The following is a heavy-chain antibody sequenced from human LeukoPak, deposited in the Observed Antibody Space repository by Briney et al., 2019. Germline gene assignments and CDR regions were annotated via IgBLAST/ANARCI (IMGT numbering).Heavy chain of an antibody. J-gene: IGHJ2*01. D-gene: IGHD2-15*01. CDR1: GGSISSYY. CDR3: ARQYCSGGSCLDWYFDL. CDR2: IYTSGGT. Sequence: SETLSLTCTVSGGSISSYYWSWIRQPPGEGLEWIGYIYTSGGTNYNPSLKSRVTISVATSKHQFSRKLSSVTAADTAVYYCARQYCSGGSCLDWYFDLWGRGTLVTVSS. V-gene: IGHV4-4*09.